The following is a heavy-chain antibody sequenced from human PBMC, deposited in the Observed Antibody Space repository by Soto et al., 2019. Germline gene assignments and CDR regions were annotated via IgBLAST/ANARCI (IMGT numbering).Heavy chain of an antibody. CDR1: GYTFTSYG. CDR2: ISAYNGNT. CDR3: ARETLGSGWGLDDY. Sequence: GASVKVSCKASGYTFTSYGISWVRQAPGQGLEWMGWISAYNGNTNYAQKLQGRVTMTTDTSTSTAYMELRSLRSDDPAVYYCARETLGSGWGLDDYWGQGTLVTVSS. J-gene: IGHJ4*02. V-gene: IGHV1-18*01. D-gene: IGHD6-19*01.